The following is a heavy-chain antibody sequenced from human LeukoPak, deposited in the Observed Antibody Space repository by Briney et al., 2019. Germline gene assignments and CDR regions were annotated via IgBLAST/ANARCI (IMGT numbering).Heavy chain of an antibody. CDR1: GFTFSFYW. D-gene: IGHD1-26*01. Sequence: GGSLRLSCAASGFTFSFYWMHWVRQAPGKGLEWISRVNSDGRDITYADSVKGRFTISRDNAKDTLYLRMNNMRVDDTAVYYCAKEEGDACFSGTAVFDSWGQGTLVTVSS. J-gene: IGHJ5*01. V-gene: IGHV3-74*03. CDR3: AKEEGDACFSGTAVFDS. CDR2: VNSDGRDI.